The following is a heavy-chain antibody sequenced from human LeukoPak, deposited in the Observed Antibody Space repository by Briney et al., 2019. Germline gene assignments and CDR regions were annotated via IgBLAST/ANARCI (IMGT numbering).Heavy chain of an antibody. Sequence: ASVKVSCKASGYTFTSYGISWVRQAPGQGLEWMGWISAYNGNTNYAQKLQGRVTMTTDTFTSTAYMELRSLRSDDTAVYYCARTAGYYYDSSGYGALDYWGQGTLVTVSS. J-gene: IGHJ4*02. CDR1: GYTFTSYG. V-gene: IGHV1-18*01. D-gene: IGHD3-22*01. CDR3: ARTAGYYYDSSGYGALDY. CDR2: ISAYNGNT.